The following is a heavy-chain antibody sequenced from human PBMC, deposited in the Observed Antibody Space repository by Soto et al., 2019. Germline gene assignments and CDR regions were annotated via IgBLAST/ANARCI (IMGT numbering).Heavy chain of an antibody. J-gene: IGHJ4*02. CDR3: ASGPFDSSGYYSVDY. V-gene: IGHV1-18*01. CDR1: GYTFISYG. CDR2: ISALNGNT. Sequence: QVQLVQSGDEVKKPGASVKVSCKASGYTFISYGISWVRQAPGQGLEWMGWISALNGNTNFAQRFHDRVTMTIDTSTSTAHMDLRSLRSDDTAMYYCASGPFDSSGYYSVDYWGQGTLVTVSS. D-gene: IGHD3-22*01.